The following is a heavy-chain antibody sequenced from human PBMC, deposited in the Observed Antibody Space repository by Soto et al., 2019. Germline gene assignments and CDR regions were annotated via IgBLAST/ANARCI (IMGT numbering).Heavy chain of an antibody. Sequence: QLQLQESGPGLVKPSETLSLTCTVSGGSISSRGYYWGWIRPPPGKGLEWIGNIYYSGSTYYNPSLKSRGTISVDTSKNQFSLKLSSVTAADTAVYYCATSNWFDPWGQGTLVTVSS. CDR2: IYYSGST. V-gene: IGHV4-39*01. CDR1: GGSISSRGYY. J-gene: IGHJ5*02. CDR3: ATSNWFDP.